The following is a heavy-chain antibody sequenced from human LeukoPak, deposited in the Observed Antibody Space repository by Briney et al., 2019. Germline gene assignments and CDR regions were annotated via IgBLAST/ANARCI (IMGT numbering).Heavy chain of an antibody. CDR2: ICRNSGCL. CDR3: ATRRTMVRGDQH. J-gene: IGHJ1*01. CDR1: GFTFDNYP. V-gene: IGHV3-9*01. Sequence: GVSLRLSCAASGFTFDNYPMHWVRQAPGKGPEWVSGICRNSGCLGYADSVKGRFTISRDDAKNSLYLQMNSLRAEDTAVYYCATRRTMVRGDQHWGQGTLVTVSS. D-gene: IGHD3-10*01.